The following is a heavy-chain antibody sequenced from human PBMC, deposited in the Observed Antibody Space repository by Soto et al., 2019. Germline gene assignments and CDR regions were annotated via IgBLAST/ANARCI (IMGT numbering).Heavy chain of an antibody. D-gene: IGHD6-13*01. J-gene: IGHJ5*02. Sequence: GASVKVSCKASGYTFTSYGISWVRHAPGQGLEWMGWISAYNGNTNYAQKLQGRVTMTTDTSTSTAYMELRSLRSDDTAVYYCARDGQQLVLNWFDPWGQGTLVTVSS. CDR1: GYTFTSYG. CDR3: ARDGQQLVLNWFDP. CDR2: ISAYNGNT. V-gene: IGHV1-18*01.